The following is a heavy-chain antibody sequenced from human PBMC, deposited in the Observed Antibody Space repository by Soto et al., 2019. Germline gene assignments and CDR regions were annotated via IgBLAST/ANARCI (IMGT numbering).Heavy chain of an antibody. J-gene: IGHJ4*02. CDR3: ARPKYYDYIWGSSEYYFDY. V-gene: IGHV1-3*01. CDR1: GYTFTSYA. D-gene: IGHD3-16*01. Sequence: ASVKVSCKASGYTFTSYAMHWVRQAPGQRLEWMGWINAGNGNTKYSQKFQGRVTITRDTSASTAYMELSSLRSEDTAVYYCARPKYYDYIWGSSEYYFDYWGQGTLVTVSS. CDR2: INAGNGNT.